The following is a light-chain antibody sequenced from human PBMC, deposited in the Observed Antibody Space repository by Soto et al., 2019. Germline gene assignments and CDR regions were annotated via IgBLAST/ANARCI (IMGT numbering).Light chain of an antibody. V-gene: IGLV2-14*01. CDR1: SSDVGGYNY. J-gene: IGLJ1*01. CDR2: EVS. Sequence: QSALTQPASVSGSPGQSITISCTGTSSDVGGYNYVSWYQQHPGKAPKLMIYEVSNRPSGVSNRFSGYKSGSTASLTVSGLQAEDEADYYCSSYAGSDNYVFGTGTKLTVL. CDR3: SSYAGSDNYV.